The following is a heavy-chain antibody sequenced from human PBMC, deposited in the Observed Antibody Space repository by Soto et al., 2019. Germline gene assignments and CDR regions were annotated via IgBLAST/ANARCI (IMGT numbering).Heavy chain of an antibody. D-gene: IGHD1-26*01. CDR3: VRGGSYFDY. CDR1: GFNFSSYE. CDR2: ITGSGNTI. J-gene: IGHJ4*02. Sequence: EVQLVESGGGLVQPGGSLRLSCAASGFNFSSYEMNWVRQAPGKGLEWVSYITGSGNTIYYADSVKGRFTISRDNAKNSMYLQKNSLRAEDTAVYYCVRGGSYFDYWGQGTLVTVSS. V-gene: IGHV3-48*03.